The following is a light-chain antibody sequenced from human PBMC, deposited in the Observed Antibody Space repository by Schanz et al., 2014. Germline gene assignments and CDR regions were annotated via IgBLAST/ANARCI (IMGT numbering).Light chain of an antibody. CDR1: SSDVGNYNY. Sequence: QSALTQPASVSGSPGQSITISCTGTSSDVGNYNYVSWFQQYPGKAPKLMIYDVSNRPSGVSDRFSGSKSGNTASLTISGLQAEDEADYYCSSYSSSRDVLFGGGTKVTVL. CDR3: SSYSSSRDVL. CDR2: DVS. V-gene: IGLV2-14*01. J-gene: IGLJ2*01.